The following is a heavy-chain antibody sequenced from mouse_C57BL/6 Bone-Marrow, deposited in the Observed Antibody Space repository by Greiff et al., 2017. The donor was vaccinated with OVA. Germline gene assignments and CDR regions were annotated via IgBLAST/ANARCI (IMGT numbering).Heavy chain of an antibody. V-gene: IGHV5-6*01. CDR2: ISSGGSYT. J-gene: IGHJ3*01. CDR1: GFTFSSYG. Sequence: EVQLVESGGDLVKPGGSLKLSCAASGFTFSSYGMSWVRQTPDKRLEWVATISSGGSYTYYPDSVKGRFTISRDNAKNTLYLQMSSLKSEDTAMYYCARPLRIAYWGQGTLVTVSA. CDR3: ARPLRIAY.